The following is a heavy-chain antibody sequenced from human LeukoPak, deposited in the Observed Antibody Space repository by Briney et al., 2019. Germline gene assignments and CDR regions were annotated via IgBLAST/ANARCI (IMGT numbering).Heavy chain of an antibody. J-gene: IGHJ6*02. CDR1: GFTVSSNY. CDR3: TRGRAAAKPHNYYYYGMDV. D-gene: IGHD1-14*01. CDR2: IHTGGNP. Sequence: PGGSLRLSCAASGFTVSSNYMSWVRQAPGQGLEWVSVIHTGGNPYYADSVKGRFTISRDNSKTTLYLQMNNLRAEDTAVYYCTRGRAAAKPHNYYYYGMDVWGQGTTVTVSS. V-gene: IGHV3-53*01.